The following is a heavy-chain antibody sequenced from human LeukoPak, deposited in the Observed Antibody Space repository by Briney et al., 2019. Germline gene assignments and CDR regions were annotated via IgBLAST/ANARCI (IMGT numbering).Heavy chain of an antibody. CDR2: IDQSEST. V-gene: IGHV4-34*01. CDR1: GGSLSGHY. J-gene: IGHJ4*02. Sequence: SDPLSLTCAVYGGSLSGHYLSWIRQSPGKGLEWIGEIDQSESTSYNPSLKSRVTFSVDTSKNQFSLKLTSVTAADTAVYYCASSNAGILNYWGPRTLLSPS. D-gene: IGHD1-1*01. CDR3: ASSNAGILNY.